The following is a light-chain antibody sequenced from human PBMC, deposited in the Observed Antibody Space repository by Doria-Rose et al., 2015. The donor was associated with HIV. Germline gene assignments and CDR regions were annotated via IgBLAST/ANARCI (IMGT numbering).Light chain of an antibody. CDR1: QSFSTTY. J-gene: IGKJ1*01. CDR2: DGS. Sequence: TQSPGTLSLSPGERATLSCRASQSFSTTYLAWYQQKPGQAPSLLIYDGSTRATGIPDRFSASGSGTDFTLTINRLEPEDFALYYCHQYGTSWTFGQGTKVEI. V-gene: IGKV3-20*01. CDR3: HQYGTSWT.